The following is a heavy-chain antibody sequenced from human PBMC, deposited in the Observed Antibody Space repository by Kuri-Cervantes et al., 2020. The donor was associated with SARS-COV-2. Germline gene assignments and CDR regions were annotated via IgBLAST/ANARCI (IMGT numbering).Heavy chain of an antibody. CDR1: GFTFSSYA. CDR2: ISYDGSNK. Sequence: GGSLRLSCAASGFTFSSYAMHWVRQAPSKGLEWVAVISYDGSNKYYADSVKGRFTISRDNSKNTLYLQMNSLRAEDTAVYYCARDGRWSMAIIDYWDQGTLVTVSS. V-gene: IGHV3-30-3*01. CDR3: ARDGRWSMAIIDY. D-gene: IGHD2/OR15-2a*01. J-gene: IGHJ4*02.